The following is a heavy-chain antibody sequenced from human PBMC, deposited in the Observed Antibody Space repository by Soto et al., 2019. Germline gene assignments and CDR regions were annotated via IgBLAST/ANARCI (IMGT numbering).Heavy chain of an antibody. CDR2: VYYTGIT. CDR1: GVSIGYYY. CDR3: AKDQSSIFRSGSGMDV. Sequence: PSAPLSLTCSVSGVSIGYYYYNWIRQAPGKGLEWIGHVYYTGITSYNPSLNSRVTISVDTSKNQISLKLGSVTAADTAVYYCAKDQSSIFRSGSGMDVWGQGTTVTVSS. D-gene: IGHD3-3*01. V-gene: IGHV4-59*01. J-gene: IGHJ6*02.